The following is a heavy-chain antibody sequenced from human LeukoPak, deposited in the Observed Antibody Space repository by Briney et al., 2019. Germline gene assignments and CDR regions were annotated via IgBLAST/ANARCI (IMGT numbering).Heavy chain of an antibody. CDR3: ARHGRAAAVDY. CDR1: DYSISSGYY. V-gene: IGHV4-38-2*02. J-gene: IGHJ4*02. Sequence: SETLSLTCTVSDYSISSGYYWGWIRQPPGKGLEWIGSIYHSGSTYYNPSLKSRVTISVDTSKDQFSLKLSSVTAADTAVYYCARHGRAAAVDYWGQGTLVTVSS. CDR2: IYHSGST. D-gene: IGHD6-13*01.